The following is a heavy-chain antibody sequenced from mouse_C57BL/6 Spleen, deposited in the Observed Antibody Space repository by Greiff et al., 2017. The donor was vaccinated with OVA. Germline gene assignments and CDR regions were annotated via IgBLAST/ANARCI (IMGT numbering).Heavy chain of an antibody. CDR3: ARPLHYYGSSPAWFAY. V-gene: IGHV1-69*01. J-gene: IGHJ3*01. Sequence: QVQLQQPGAELVIPGASVKLSCKASGYTFTSYWMHWVKQRPGQGLEWIGEIDPSDSYTNYNQKFKGKSTLTVDKSSSTAYMQLSSLTSEDSAVYYCARPLHYYGSSPAWFAYWGQGTLVTVSA. CDR1: GYTFTSYW. CDR2: IDPSDSYT. D-gene: IGHD1-1*01.